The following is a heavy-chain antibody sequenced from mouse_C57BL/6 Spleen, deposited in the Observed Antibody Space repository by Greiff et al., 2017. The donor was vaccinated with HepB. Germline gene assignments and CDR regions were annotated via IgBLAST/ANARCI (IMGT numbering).Heavy chain of an antibody. CDR1: GYTFTDYY. V-gene: IGHV1-19*01. J-gene: IGHJ4*01. D-gene: IGHD1-1*01. CDR2: INPYNGGT. CDR3: ARPTLGAMDY. Sequence: EVQLQQSGPVLVKPGASVKMSCKASGYTFTDYYMNWVKQSHGKSLEWIGVINPYNGGTSYNQKFKGKATLTVDKSSSTAYMELNSLTSEDSAVYYCARPTLGAMDYWGQGTSVTVSS.